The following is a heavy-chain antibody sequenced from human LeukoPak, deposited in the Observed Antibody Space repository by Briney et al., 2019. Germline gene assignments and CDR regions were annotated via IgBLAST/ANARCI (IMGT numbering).Heavy chain of an antibody. J-gene: IGHJ6*02. CDR1: GFTLSNYR. Sequence: GGSLRLSCAASGFTLSNYRIQWVRQAPGKGLVLVSRTNGDGSGTTYAVSVKGRFTISRDKAKNTLYLQMNSLKTEDKAVAYCARGVDGEYDPLDVWGQGTTVTVSS. V-gene: IGHV3-74*01. D-gene: IGHD4-17*01. CDR3: ARGVDGEYDPLDV. CDR2: TNGDGSGT.